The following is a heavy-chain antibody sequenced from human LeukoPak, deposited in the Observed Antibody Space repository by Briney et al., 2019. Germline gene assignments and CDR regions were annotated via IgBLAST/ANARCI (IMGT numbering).Heavy chain of an antibody. D-gene: IGHD4-17*01. CDR2: INPSGGST. Sequence: ASVKVSCKASGYTFTSYYMHWVRQAPGQGREWMGIINPSGGSTSYAQKFQGSVTRTRETSTSTVYMELSSLRSEDTAVYYCARVATVTTRAFDYWGQGTLVTVSS. CDR3: ARVATVTTRAFDY. J-gene: IGHJ4*02. CDR1: GYTFTSYY. V-gene: IGHV1-46*01.